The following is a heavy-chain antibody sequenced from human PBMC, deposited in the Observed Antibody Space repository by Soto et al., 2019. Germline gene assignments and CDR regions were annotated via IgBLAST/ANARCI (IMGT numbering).Heavy chain of an antibody. D-gene: IGHD3-10*01. J-gene: IGHJ4*02. CDR3: ARGFPSMTYYGEYYFDY. CDR1: GFTVSTNY. CDR2: FYSGGST. Sequence: EVQLVESGGGLIQAGGSLRLSCEAFGFTVSTNYMSWVRQIPGKGLEWVSVFYSGGSTFYADSVKGRFTISRDNSRNTLYLQMRSLRAEDTAVYYCARGFPSMTYYGEYYFDYWGQGTLVTVSS. V-gene: IGHV3-53*01.